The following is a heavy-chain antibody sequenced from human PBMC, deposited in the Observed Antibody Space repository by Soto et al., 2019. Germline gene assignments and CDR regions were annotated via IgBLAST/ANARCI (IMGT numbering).Heavy chain of an antibody. V-gene: IGHV3-64D*06. Sequence: LRLSCSASGFTFSSYATYWVRQAPGKGLEYVSAISSNGGSTYYADSVKGRFTISRDNSKNTLYLQMSSLRAEDTAVYYCVKARTWYYYGLDVWGQGTTVTVSS. CDR3: VKARTWYYYGLDV. CDR1: GFTFSSYA. J-gene: IGHJ6*02. CDR2: ISSNGGST.